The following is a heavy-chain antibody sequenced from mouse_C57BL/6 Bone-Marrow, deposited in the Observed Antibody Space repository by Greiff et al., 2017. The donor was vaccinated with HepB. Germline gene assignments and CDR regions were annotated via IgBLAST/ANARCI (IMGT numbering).Heavy chain of an antibody. CDR2: IDPSDSYT. J-gene: IGHJ2*01. CDR1: GYTFTSYW. D-gene: IGHD4-1*01. CDR3: ARPGTIDY. Sequence: VQLQQPGAELVKPGASVKLSCKASGYTFTSYWMQWVKQRPGQGLERIGEIDPSDSYTNYNQKFKGKATLTVDTSSSTAYMQLSSLTSEDSAVYYCARPGTIDYWGQGTTLTVSS. V-gene: IGHV1-50*01.